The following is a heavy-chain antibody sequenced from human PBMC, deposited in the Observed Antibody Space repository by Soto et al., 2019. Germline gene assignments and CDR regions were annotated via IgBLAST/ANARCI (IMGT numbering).Heavy chain of an antibody. CDR3: ARLWFGDGHDAFDI. CDR1: GGTFSSYT. Sequence: QVQLVQSGAEVKKPGSSVKVSCKASGGTFSSYTISWVRQAPGQGLEWMGRIIPILGIANYAQKFQGRVTITADKSTSTAYMELSSRRSEDTAVYYCARLWFGDGHDAFDIWGQGTMVTVSS. D-gene: IGHD3-10*01. V-gene: IGHV1-69*02. J-gene: IGHJ3*02. CDR2: IIPILGIA.